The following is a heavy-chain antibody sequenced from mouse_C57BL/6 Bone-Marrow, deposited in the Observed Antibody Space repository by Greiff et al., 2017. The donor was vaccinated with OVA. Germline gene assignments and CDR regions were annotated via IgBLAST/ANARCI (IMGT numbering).Heavy chain of an antibody. D-gene: IGHD4-1*01. CDR2: IDPSDSYT. CDR3: AWYWGAMDY. V-gene: IGHV1-50*01. J-gene: IGHJ4*01. Sequence: QVQLQQPGAELVKPGASVKLSCKASGYTFTSYWMQWVKQRPGQGLEWIGEIDPSDSYTNYNQKFKGKATLTVDTSSSTAYMQLRSLTSEDSAVYVCAWYWGAMDYWGQGTSVTVSS. CDR1: GYTFTSYW.